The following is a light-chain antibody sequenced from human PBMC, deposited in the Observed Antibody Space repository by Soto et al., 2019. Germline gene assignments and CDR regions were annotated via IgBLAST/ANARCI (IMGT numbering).Light chain of an antibody. CDR3: QQRSNWRIT. Sequence: EIVLTQSPGTLSLSPVDTATLSCRASQSLGSDLAWYQQKPGQAPRLLIYDASNRATGIPARFSGSGSGTDFTLTISSLEPEDFAVYYCQQRSNWRITFGQGTRLEIK. CDR1: QSLGSD. CDR2: DAS. V-gene: IGKV3-11*01. J-gene: IGKJ5*01.